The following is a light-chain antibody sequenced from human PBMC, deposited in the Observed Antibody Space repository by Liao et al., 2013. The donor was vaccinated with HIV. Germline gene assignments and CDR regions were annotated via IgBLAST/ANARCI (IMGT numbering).Light chain of an antibody. CDR2: QDT. CDR3: KVWDSFSTFV. J-gene: IGLJ1*01. CDR1: NIGSKG. Sequence: SYELTQPPSVSVAPGKTATITCGGNNIGSKGVHWYQQKPGQAPVLVIYQDTKRPSGTPERFSGSKSGNTATLTIRGTQAMDEAEYYCKVWDSFSTFVFGTGTKVTVL. V-gene: IGLV3-21*01.